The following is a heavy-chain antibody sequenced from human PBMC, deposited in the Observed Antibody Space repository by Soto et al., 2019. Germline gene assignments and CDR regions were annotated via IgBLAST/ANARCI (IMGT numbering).Heavy chain of an antibody. CDR1: GGSISSSSYY. V-gene: IGHV4-39*01. CDR3: ARKVGGDSSGYDDAFDI. J-gene: IGHJ3*02. D-gene: IGHD3-22*01. Sequence: SETLSLTCTVSGGSISSSSYYWGWIRQPPGKGLEWIGSIYYSGSTYYNPSLKSRVTISVDTSKNQFSLKLSSVTAADTAVYYCARKVGGDSSGYDDAFDIWGQGTMVTV. CDR2: IYYSGST.